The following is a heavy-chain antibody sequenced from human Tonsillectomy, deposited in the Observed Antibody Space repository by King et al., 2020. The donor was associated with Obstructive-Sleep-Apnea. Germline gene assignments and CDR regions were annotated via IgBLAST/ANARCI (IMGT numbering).Heavy chain of an antibody. CDR1: GGSMSSFY. D-gene: IGHD3-3*01. CDR3: ARERGDYDFWSGPRDDAFDI. J-gene: IGHJ3*02. CDR2: TSYRGST. V-gene: IGHV4-59*01. Sequence: QLQESGPGLVKPSETLSLTCTVSGGSMSSFYWSWIRQPPGKGLEWIGYTSYRGSTNYNPSLKSRVTISVDTSKNQFSLKLRSVTAVDTAVYYCARERGDYDFWSGPRDDAFDIRGQGTMVFVS.